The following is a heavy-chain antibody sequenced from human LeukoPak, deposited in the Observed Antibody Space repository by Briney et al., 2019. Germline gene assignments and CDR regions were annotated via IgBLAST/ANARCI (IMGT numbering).Heavy chain of an antibody. V-gene: IGHV3-30-3*01. Sequence: GRSLRLSCAASGFSFNSYAMHWARQAPGKGLEWAAVISYDGSNKDYADSVKGRFTISRDKSKNTLYLQMNSLRPDDTAVYYCARALDSSGWNGRDYWGQGTLVTVSS. D-gene: IGHD6-19*01. CDR1: GFSFNSYA. J-gene: IGHJ4*02. CDR3: ARALDSSGWNGRDY. CDR2: ISYDGSNK.